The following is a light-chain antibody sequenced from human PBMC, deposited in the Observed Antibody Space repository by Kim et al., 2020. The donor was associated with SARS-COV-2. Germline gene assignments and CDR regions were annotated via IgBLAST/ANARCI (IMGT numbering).Light chain of an antibody. Sequence: QAVVTQEPSLTVSPGGTVTLTCGSRTGAVTSGHYPYWFQQKPGQAPRTLIYDVTNKHSWTPARFSGSLLGGKAALTLSGAQPEDEAEYYCLLYYGDTRVFGGGTQLTVL. CDR3: LLYYGDTRV. J-gene: IGLJ2*01. CDR1: TGAVTSGHY. V-gene: IGLV7-46*01. CDR2: DVT.